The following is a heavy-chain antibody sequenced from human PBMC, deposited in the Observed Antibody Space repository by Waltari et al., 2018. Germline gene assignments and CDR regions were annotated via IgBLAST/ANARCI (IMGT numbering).Heavy chain of an antibody. CDR1: GFTFSGHA. CDR2: ISYDGSNK. V-gene: IGHV3-30-3*01. J-gene: IGHJ6*02. Sequence: QVQLVESGGGVVQPGRSLRLSCVAPGFTFSGHAMHWVRQAPGKGLEWLAVISYDGSNKYYADSVKGRFTISRDNSKNTLYLQMNSLRAEDTAVYYCARETSYYYGMDVWGQGTTVTVSS. CDR3: ARETSYYYGMDV.